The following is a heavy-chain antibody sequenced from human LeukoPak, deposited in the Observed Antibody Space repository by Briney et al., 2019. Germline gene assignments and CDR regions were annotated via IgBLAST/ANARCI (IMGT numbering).Heavy chain of an antibody. Sequence: SETLSLTCAVYGGSFSGYYWSWIRQPPGKGLEWIAYISDIGSINYNPSLKSRVTISLDTSKDQFSLKLSSVTAADTAVYYCAGHHPRNTVDFWGQGTLVTVSS. CDR1: GGSFSGYY. V-gene: IGHV4-59*08. D-gene: IGHD2/OR15-2a*01. J-gene: IGHJ4*02. CDR2: ISDIGSI. CDR3: AGHHPRNTVDF.